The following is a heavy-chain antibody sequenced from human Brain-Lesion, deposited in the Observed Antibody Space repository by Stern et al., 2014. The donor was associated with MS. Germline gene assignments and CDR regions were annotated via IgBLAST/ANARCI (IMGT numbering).Heavy chain of an antibody. V-gene: IGHV3-53*01. D-gene: IGHD5-18*01. J-gene: IGHJ4*02. Sequence: EMQLVESGGGLIQPGGSLRLSCAASGFSVSTNFMSWVRQAPGKRLEWVSLMYSRGGTNYADSVKGRFTISRDSSKNTLYLQMSDLRAEDTAVYYCARKTDTAVGGDYWGPGTLVTVSS. CDR1: GFSVSTNF. CDR2: MYSRGGT. CDR3: ARKTDTAVGGDY.